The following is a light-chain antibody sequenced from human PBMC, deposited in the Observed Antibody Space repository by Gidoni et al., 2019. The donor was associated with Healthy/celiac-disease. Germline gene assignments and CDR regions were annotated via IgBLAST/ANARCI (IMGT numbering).Light chain of an antibody. J-gene: IGLJ1*01. CDR2: EVS. CDR3: CSYAGSYTYYV. V-gene: IGLV2-11*01. Sequence: QSALTQPRSVSGSPGQSVTISCTGTSSDVGGYNYVSWYQQHPGKAPKLVIYEVSKRPSGVPDRFSGSKSGNTASLTISGLQAEDEADYYCCSYAGSYTYYVFGTGTKVTVL. CDR1: SSDVGGYNY.